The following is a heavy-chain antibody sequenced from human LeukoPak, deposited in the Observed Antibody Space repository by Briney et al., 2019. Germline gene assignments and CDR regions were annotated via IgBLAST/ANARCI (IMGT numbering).Heavy chain of an antibody. CDR1: GFTFTTYW. D-gene: IGHD2-15*01. V-gene: IGHV3-23*01. CDR3: AKARGYCSGGSCYSRGVDY. J-gene: IGHJ4*02. Sequence: GGSLRLSCAASGFTFTTYWMSWVRQAPGKGLEWVSAISGSGGSTYYADSVKGRFTISRDNSKNTLYLQMNSLRAEDTAVYYCAKARGYCSGGSCYSRGVDYWGQGTLVTVSS. CDR2: ISGSGGST.